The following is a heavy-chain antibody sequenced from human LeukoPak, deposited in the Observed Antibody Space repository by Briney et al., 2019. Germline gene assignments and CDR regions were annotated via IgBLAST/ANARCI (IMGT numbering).Heavy chain of an antibody. Sequence: SETLSLTCTVSGGSFSSFYWSWIRQPPGKGLEWIGYISYSGSTNYNPSLKSRVTISVDTSKNQFSLRLSSVTAADTAVYYCARGGSGYDWFDPWGQGTLVTVSS. CDR3: ARGGSGYDWFDP. J-gene: IGHJ5*02. V-gene: IGHV4-59*01. CDR1: GGSFSSFY. CDR2: ISYSGST. D-gene: IGHD5-12*01.